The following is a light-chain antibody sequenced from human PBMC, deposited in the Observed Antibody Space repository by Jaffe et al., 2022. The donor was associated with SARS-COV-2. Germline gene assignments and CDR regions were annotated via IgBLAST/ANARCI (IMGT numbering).Light chain of an antibody. CDR2: SNN. CDR1: SSNIGSRT. Sequence: QSVLTQPPSASGTPGQRVTISCSGSSSNIGSRTVNWYQHFPGTAPQLLMYSNNQRPSGVPDRFSGSKSGTSASLAISGLQSEDEADYYCAAWDDTLNVWVFGGGTKLTVL. J-gene: IGLJ3*02. V-gene: IGLV1-44*01. CDR3: AAWDDTLNVWV.